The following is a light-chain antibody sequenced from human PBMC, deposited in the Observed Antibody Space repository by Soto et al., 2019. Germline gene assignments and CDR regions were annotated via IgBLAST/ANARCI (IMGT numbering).Light chain of an antibody. V-gene: IGKV2-28*01. J-gene: IGKJ1*01. CDR3: MQALQTWT. Sequence: DIVVTQSPLSLPVTPGEPASISCRSSQSLLHSDGYNYLDWYLQKPGQSPQLLIYLGSNRASGVPDRFRGSGSGTDFTLKISRVEAEDVGVYYCMQALQTWTFGQGTKVEIK. CDR1: QSLLHSDGYNY. CDR2: LGS.